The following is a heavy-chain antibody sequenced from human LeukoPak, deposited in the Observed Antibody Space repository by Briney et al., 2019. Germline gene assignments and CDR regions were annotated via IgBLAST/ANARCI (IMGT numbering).Heavy chain of an antibody. D-gene: IGHD2-21*01. Sequence: GGSLRLSCAASGFTLSNYWMSWVRQTPGKGLEWVANIKQDGSEKYYVDSVKGRFTISRDNSKNTLYLQMNSLRAEDTAVYYCAKGEGLDYWGQGTLVTVSS. CDR2: IKQDGSEK. CDR1: GFTLSNYW. CDR3: AKGEGLDY. J-gene: IGHJ4*02. V-gene: IGHV3-7*03.